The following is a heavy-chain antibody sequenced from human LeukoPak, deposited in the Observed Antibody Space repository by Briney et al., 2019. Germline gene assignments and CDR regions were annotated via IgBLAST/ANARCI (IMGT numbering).Heavy chain of an antibody. J-gene: IGHJ6*03. CDR1: GYTFTSYY. Sequence: ASVRVSCKASGYTFTSYYMHWVRQAPGQGLEWMGIINPSGGSTSYAQKFQGRVTMTRDTSTSTVYMELSSLRSEDTAVYYCARGPSITMVRGGQWYYYMDVWGKGTTVTISS. D-gene: IGHD3-10*01. CDR3: ARGPSITMVRGGQWYYYMDV. CDR2: INPSGGST. V-gene: IGHV1-46*01.